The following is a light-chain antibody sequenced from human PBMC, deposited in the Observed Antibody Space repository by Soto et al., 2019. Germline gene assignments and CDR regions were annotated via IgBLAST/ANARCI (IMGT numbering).Light chain of an antibody. CDR3: HSRA. Sequence: DIQMTQSPSTLSASVGDRVTITCRACQNVSRWLAWYQQKPGRAPKLLIYDASTLESGVPSRFSGSGSETEFTLTISRLQPDDFATYFCHSRAFGQGTRLEI. V-gene: IGKV1-5*01. CDR2: DAS. CDR1: QNVSRW. J-gene: IGKJ5*01.